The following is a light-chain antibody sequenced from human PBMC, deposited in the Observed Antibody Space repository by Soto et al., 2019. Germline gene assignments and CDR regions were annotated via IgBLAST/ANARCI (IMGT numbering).Light chain of an antibody. CDR3: QQRNVWPPVT. Sequence: EIVLTQSPGTLSLSPGERATLSCRARPSVTNFLAWYQQKPGQAPRLLIYGAFNRATGIPARFSGSGSGTDFTLTISSLEPEDSAVYYCQQRNVWPPVTFGQGTRLEI. CDR1: PSVTNF. V-gene: IGKV3-11*01. CDR2: GAF. J-gene: IGKJ5*01.